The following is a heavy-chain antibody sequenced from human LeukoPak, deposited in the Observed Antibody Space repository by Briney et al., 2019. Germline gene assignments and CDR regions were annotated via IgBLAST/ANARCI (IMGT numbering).Heavy chain of an antibody. Sequence: GGSLRLSCAASGFYFTTSWMSWVRQAPGKGLEWVANINQDGSQKYYVDSLKGRFIISRDNVKNSVYLQLNSLRAEDTAVYYCARGDTLPGGLDPWGQGTLVTVSS. CDR1: GFYFTTSW. V-gene: IGHV3-7*01. CDR2: INQDGSQK. J-gene: IGHJ5*02. CDR3: ARGDTLPGGLDP. D-gene: IGHD1-26*01.